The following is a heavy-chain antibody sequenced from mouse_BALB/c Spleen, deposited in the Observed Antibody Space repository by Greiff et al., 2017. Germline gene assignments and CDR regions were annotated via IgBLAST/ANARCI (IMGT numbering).Heavy chain of an antibody. CDR3: ARHVTTATFYFDY. CDR1: GFTFSSYG. V-gene: IGHV5-6*01. J-gene: IGHJ2*01. D-gene: IGHD1-2*01. Sequence: EVNVVESGGDLVKPGGSLKLSCAASGFTFSSYGMSWVRQTPDKRLEWVATISSGGSYTYYPDSVKGRFTISRDNAKNTLYLQMSSLKSEDTAMGGCARHVTTATFYFDYWGQGTTLTVSS. CDR2: ISSGGSYT.